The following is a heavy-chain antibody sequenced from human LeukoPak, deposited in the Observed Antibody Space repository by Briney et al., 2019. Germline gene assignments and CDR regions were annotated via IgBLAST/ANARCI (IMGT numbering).Heavy chain of an antibody. CDR3: AKGNYYGPFDY. CDR1: GLTFSSYG. D-gene: IGHD3-10*01. CDR2: ISYDGSNK. Sequence: GRSLRLSCAASGLTFSSYGMHWVRQAPGKGLEWVAVISYDGSNKYFADSVKGRFTISRDNSKNTPYLQMNSLRAEDTAVYYCAKGNYYGPFDYWGQGTLVTVSS. J-gene: IGHJ4*02. V-gene: IGHV3-30*18.